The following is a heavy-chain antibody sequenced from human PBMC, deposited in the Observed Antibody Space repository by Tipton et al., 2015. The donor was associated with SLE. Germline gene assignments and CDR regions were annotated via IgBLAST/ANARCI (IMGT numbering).Heavy chain of an antibody. CDR2: IYYSGST. Sequence: GLVKPSETLSLTCTVSGGSISSSSYYWGWIRQPPGKGLEWIGSIYYSGSTYYNPSLKSRVTISVDTSKNQFSLKLSSVTAADTAVYYCARAFLYYYDSSGSRYFDYWGQGTLVTVSS. CDR1: GGSISSSSYY. J-gene: IGHJ4*02. D-gene: IGHD3-22*01. CDR3: ARAFLYYYDSSGSRYFDY. V-gene: IGHV4-39*01.